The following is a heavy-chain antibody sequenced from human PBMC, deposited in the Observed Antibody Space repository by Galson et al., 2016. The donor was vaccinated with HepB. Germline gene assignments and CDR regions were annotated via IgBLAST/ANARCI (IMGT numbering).Heavy chain of an antibody. CDR1: GFTFSRYD. Sequence: SLRLSCAASGFTFSRYDMHWVRRVPGRGLEWVSTIGTSGDPYYPDAVKGRFTISSDSSKNTLYLQMNSLRAEDSAVYYCASRSGSYYLRFWGQGTVVTVSS. D-gene: IGHD1-26*01. CDR3: ASRSGSYYLRF. V-gene: IGHV3-13*05. J-gene: IGHJ4*02. CDR2: IGTSGDP.